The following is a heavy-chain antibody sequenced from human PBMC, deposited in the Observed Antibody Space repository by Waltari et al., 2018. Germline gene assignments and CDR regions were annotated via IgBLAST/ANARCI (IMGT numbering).Heavy chain of an antibody. CDR2: ISSRRSTI. CDR3: ARRDSYDAFDI. CDR1: GFTCSSST. V-gene: IGHV3-48*04. D-gene: IGHD3-22*01. Sequence: EMQLVESGGGLVQVGESLRLSRAASGFTCSSSTMDWVRQAPGKGLEWVSYISSRRSTIYYAHSVKGRFTISRDNAKNSLYLQMNSLRVEDTAIYYCARRDSYDAFDIWGHGTMVTVSS. J-gene: IGHJ3*02.